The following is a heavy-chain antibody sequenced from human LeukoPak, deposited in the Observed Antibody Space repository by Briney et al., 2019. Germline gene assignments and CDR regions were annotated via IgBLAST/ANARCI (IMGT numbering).Heavy chain of an antibody. V-gene: IGHV3-23*01. J-gene: IGHJ4*02. D-gene: IGHD1-7*01. CDR1: GFTFTTYA. CDR2: VSGSGGST. CDR3: AKVARTGTTVYYSDY. Sequence: GGSLRLSCAASGFTFTTYAMNWVRQAPGKGLEWVSSVSGSGGSTYYADSVKGRFTISRDNSKNTLYLQMNSLRAEDTAVYYCAKVARTGTTVYYSDYWGQGTLVTVSS.